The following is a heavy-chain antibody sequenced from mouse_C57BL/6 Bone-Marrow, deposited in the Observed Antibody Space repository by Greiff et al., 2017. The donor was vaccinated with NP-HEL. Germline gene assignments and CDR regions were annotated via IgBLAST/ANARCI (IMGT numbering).Heavy chain of an antibody. J-gene: IGHJ3*01. CDR1: GYTFTSYW. D-gene: IGHD1-1*01. CDR2: IDPSDSYT. V-gene: IGHV1-69*01. Sequence: QVQLQQPGAELVMPGASVKLSCKASGYTFTSYWMHWVKQRPGQGLEWIGEIDPSDSYTNYNQKFKGKSTLTVDKSSSTAYMQLSSLTSEDSAVYYCARYDYGSRISAWFAYWGQGTLVTVSA. CDR3: ARYDYGSRISAWFAY.